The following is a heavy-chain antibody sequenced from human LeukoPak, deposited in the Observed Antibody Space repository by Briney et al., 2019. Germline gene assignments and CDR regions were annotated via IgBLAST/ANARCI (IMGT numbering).Heavy chain of an antibody. Sequence: ASVKVSCKTSGYTFTDYYIHWVRQPPGQGLEWMGWIVPNSSGTNYAQRSQGRVTMTRDTSTSTAYMQMTRLRYDDAAAYYYAALGGSSFTLGGEGTLVTVP. J-gene: IGHJ4*02. CDR1: GYTFTDYY. D-gene: IGHD2-15*01. V-gene: IGHV1-2*02. CDR2: IVPNSSGT. CDR3: AALGGSSFTL.